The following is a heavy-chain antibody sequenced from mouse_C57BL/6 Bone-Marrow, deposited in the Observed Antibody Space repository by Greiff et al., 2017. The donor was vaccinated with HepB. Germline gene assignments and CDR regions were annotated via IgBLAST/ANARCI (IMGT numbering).Heavy chain of an antibody. CDR1: GYTFTSYW. CDR2: INPSNGGT. D-gene: IGHD1-1*01. Sequence: QVQLQQPGTELVKPGASVKLSCKASGYTFTSYWMHWVKQRPGQGLEWIGNINPSNGGTNYNEKFKSKATLTVDKSSSTAYMQLSSLTSEDSAVYYCARTTVVATDWYFDVWGTGTTVTVSS. V-gene: IGHV1-53*01. CDR3: ARTTVVATDWYFDV. J-gene: IGHJ1*03.